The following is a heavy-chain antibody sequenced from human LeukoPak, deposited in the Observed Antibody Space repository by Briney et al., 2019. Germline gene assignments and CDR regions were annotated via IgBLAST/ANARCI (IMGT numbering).Heavy chain of an antibody. D-gene: IGHD6-13*01. Sequence: SETLSLTCAVSGGSISSYYWSWIRQPPGKGLEWIGFFYYSGSTNYNPSLKCRVTISVDTSKNHFSLKLSSVTAADTAVYYCARDESGQLVWGQGTLVTVSS. CDR3: ARDESGQLV. V-gene: IGHV4-59*01. J-gene: IGHJ4*02. CDR1: GGSISSYY. CDR2: FYYSGST.